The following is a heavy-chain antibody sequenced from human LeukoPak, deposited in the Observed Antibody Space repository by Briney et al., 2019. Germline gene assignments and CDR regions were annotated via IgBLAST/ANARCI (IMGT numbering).Heavy chain of an antibody. CDR3: ARVRGVFIAARPFDY. D-gene: IGHD6-6*01. Sequence: GASVKVTCKASGYTFTSYYMHLVRQPPAQGLEWMGIINPSGGSTSYAQKFQGRVTMTRDMSTSTVYMELSSLRSEDTAVYYCARVRGVFIAARPFDYWGQGTLVTVSS. CDR1: GYTFTSYY. CDR2: INPSGGST. V-gene: IGHV1-46*01. J-gene: IGHJ4*02.